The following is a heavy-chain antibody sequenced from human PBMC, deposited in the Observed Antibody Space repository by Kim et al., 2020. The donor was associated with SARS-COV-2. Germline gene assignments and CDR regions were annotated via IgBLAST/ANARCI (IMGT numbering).Heavy chain of an antibody. Sequence: YADSVKGRFTISRDNSKNTLYLQMNSLRAEDTAVYYCAKGTPWIQLFFDYWGQGTLVTVSS. V-gene: IGHV3-23*01. J-gene: IGHJ4*02. D-gene: IGHD5-18*01. CDR3: AKGTPWIQLFFDY.